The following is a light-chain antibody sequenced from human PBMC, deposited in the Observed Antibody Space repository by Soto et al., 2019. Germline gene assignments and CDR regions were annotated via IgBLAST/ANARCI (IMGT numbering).Light chain of an antibody. J-gene: IGKJ3*01. CDR2: SAS. CDR3: QWSYTAPFT. V-gene: IGKV1-39*01. CDR1: QSIGTS. Sequence: DFQMTQSPSSLSASVGDRVSITCRASQSIGTSLNWYQQKPGKAPKLLIYSASTLQGGGPSRFSGSGYGTALTLPISRLQPEDFATYYCQWSYTAPFTFGPGTKVDVK.